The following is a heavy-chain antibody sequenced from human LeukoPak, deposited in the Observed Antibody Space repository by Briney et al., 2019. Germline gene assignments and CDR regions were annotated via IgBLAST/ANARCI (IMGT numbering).Heavy chain of an antibody. CDR3: ARAAGYYGSGSYYISGYFDY. D-gene: IGHD3-10*01. CDR2: IIPIFGTA. CDR1: GGTFSSYA. J-gene: IGHJ4*02. V-gene: IGHV1-69*05. Sequence: SVKVSCKASGGTFSSYAISWVRQAPGQGLEWMGRIIPIFGTANYAQKFQGRVTITTDESTSTAYMARSSLRSEDTAVYYCARAAGYYGSGSYYISGYFDYWGEGTLVTVSS.